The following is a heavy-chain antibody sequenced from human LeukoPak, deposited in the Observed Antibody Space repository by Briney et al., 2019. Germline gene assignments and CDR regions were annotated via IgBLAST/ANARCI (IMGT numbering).Heavy chain of an antibody. CDR2: IIPILGIA. CDR1: GGTFSSYA. V-gene: IGHV1-69*04. Sequence: SVKVSCKASGGTFSSYAISWVRQAPGQGLEWMGRIIPILGIANYAQKFQGRVTITADKSTSTAYMELSSLRSEDTAVYYCARDRASIVVVAATLYNWFDPWGQGTLVTVSS. D-gene: IGHD2-15*01. CDR3: ARDRASIVVVAATLYNWFDP. J-gene: IGHJ5*02.